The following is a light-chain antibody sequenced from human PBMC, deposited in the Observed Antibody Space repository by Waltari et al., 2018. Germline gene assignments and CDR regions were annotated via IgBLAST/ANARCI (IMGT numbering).Light chain of an antibody. CDR1: NSDIGNYNF. CDR3: SSFTDDSTLV. V-gene: IGLV2-14*03. Sequence: QSALTHPSSVSGPPRRSITLSCTGTNSDIGNYNFVSWYQQNPGKAPNLMIYDVTERPSGVSNRFSGSKSGNTASLTISGLQAEDEADYYCSSFTDDSTLVFGGGTELTVL. J-gene: IGLJ2*01. CDR2: DVT.